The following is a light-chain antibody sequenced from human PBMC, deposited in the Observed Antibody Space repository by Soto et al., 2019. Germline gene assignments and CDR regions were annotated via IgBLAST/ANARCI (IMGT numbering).Light chain of an antibody. J-gene: IGKJ5*01. CDR3: QQFYDLPIT. CDR2: DAS. CDR1: QDISDV. Sequence: DIQITQSPSALSASVGDRVTITCQASQDISDVLNWYQQQPGKAPKVLIYDASKLQTGVPSRFSGRGSGKDFTFTISSLQPDDSGTYYCQQFYDLPITFGQGTRLEIK. V-gene: IGKV1-33*01.